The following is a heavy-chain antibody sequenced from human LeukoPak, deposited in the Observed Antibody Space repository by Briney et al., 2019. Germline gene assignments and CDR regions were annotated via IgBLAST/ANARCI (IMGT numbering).Heavy chain of an antibody. J-gene: IGHJ6*02. CDR2: ISSSSSTI. D-gene: IGHD6-25*01. V-gene: IGHV3-48*01. CDR3: ARVAATKGMDV. CDR1: GFTFSSYS. Sequence: GGSLRLSCAAFGFTFSSYSMNWVRQAPGKGLEWVSYISSSSSTIYYADSVKGRFTISRDNAKNSLYLQMNSLRAEDTAVYYCARVAATKGMDVWGQGTTVTVSS.